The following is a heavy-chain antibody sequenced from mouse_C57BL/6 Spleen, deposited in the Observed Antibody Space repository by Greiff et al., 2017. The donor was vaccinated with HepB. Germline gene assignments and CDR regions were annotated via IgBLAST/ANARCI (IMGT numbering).Heavy chain of an antibody. CDR1: GYTFTSYG. Sequence: QVQLQQSGAELARPGASVKLSCKASGYTFTSYGISWVKQRTGQGLEWIGEIYPRSGNTYYNEKFKGKATLTADKYSSTAYMELRSLTSEDSAVYFCARGEYYGSRRRYFDVWGTGTTVTVSS. CDR3: ARGEYYGSRRRYFDV. D-gene: IGHD1-1*01. V-gene: IGHV1-81*01. J-gene: IGHJ1*03. CDR2: IYPRSGNT.